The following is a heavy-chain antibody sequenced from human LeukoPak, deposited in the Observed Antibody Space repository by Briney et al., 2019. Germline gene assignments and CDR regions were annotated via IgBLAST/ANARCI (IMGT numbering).Heavy chain of an antibody. CDR1: GGSISSYY. CDR2: IYYSGST. J-gene: IGHJ5*02. CDR3: ARDGPLLPGVSPVRTHPGFDP. Sequence: SETLSLTCIVSGGSISSYYWSWIRQPPGKGLEWIGYIYYSGSTNYNPSLKSRVTISVDTSKNQFSLKLSSVTAADTAVYYCARDGPLLPGVSPVRTHPGFDPWGQGTLVTVSS. V-gene: IGHV4-59*01. D-gene: IGHD7-27*01.